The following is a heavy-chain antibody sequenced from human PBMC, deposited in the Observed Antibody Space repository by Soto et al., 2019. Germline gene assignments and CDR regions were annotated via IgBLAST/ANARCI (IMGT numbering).Heavy chain of an antibody. V-gene: IGHV4-34*01. CDR2: INHSGST. J-gene: IGHJ6*03. CDR3: ARGVKSSSSDYYSYYMDV. CDR1: GGSFSGYY. Sequence: QVQLQQWGAGLLKPSETLSLTCAVSGGSFSGYYWRWIRQPPGKGLERIGEINHSGSTNYNPSLKSRVTISVDTSKNQFSLKLSSVTAADTAVYYCARGVKSSSSDYYSYYMDVWGKGTTVTVSS. D-gene: IGHD6-6*01.